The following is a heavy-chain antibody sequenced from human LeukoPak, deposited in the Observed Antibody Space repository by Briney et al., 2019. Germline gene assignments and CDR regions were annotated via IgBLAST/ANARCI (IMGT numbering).Heavy chain of an antibody. CDR3: ARTWGSYLLFDY. J-gene: IGHJ4*02. CDR2: IYHSGST. Sequence: PSGTLSLTCAVSGGSIGINNWWSWVRQSPGKGLEWIGSIYHSGSTYYNPSLKSRVSISLDTSKNQFSLKLSSVTAADTAVYYCARTWGSYLLFDYWGQGTLVTVSS. V-gene: IGHV4-4*02. CDR1: GGSIGINNW. D-gene: IGHD1-26*01.